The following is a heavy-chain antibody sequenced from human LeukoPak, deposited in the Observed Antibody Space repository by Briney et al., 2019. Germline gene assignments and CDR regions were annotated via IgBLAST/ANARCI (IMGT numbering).Heavy chain of an antibody. CDR3: GRDPNGNYVGALEF. V-gene: IGHV3-23*01. D-gene: IGHD4-17*01. Sequence: PGGSLRLSCTASGFAFSAYAMTRVRQVPGKGLEWVSSQTANSDDTSYADSVRGRFTMSRDNSKNSLYLQMNNLRAEDTATYYCGRDPNGNYVGALEFWGQGTLVTVSS. J-gene: IGHJ3*01. CDR2: QTANSDDT. CDR1: GFAFSAYA.